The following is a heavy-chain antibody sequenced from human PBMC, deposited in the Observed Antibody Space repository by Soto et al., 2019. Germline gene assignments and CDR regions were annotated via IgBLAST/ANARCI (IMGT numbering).Heavy chain of an antibody. CDR2: ILNDGTTT. V-gene: IGHV3-74*01. Sequence: GGSLRLSCTASGFTFSSQWLHWVRQAPGKGLMWISRILNDGTTTNYADSVKGRFTVTRDNAKKTMSLQMNNLRAEDTAVYYCATWRRRYTYGIDHWGKGTPVTVSS. CDR1: GFTFSSQW. D-gene: IGHD5-18*01. CDR3: ATWRRRYTYGIDH. J-gene: IGHJ6*04.